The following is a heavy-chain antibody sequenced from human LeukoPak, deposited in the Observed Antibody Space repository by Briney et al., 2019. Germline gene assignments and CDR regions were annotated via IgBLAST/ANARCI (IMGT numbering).Heavy chain of an antibody. J-gene: IGHJ4*02. CDR1: GFTFSSYA. D-gene: IGHD3-10*01. CDR2: ISYDGSNK. Sequence: PGRSLRLSCAASGFTFSSYAMHWVRQAPGKGLEWVAVISYDGSNKYYADSVKGRFTISRDNSKNTLYLQMNSLRAEDTAVYYCARDTSYGSGSYYSFVYWGQGTLVTVSS. CDR3: ARDTSYGSGSYYSFVY. V-gene: IGHV3-30*01.